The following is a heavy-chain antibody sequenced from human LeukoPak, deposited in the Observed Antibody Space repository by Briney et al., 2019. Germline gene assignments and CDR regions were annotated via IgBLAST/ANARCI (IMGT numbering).Heavy chain of an antibody. CDR1: GYTFTSYG. J-gene: IGHJ6*03. CDR2: ISAYNGNT. D-gene: IGHD1-26*01. CDR3: ARVGATHTYYYYCMDV. Sequence: ASVRVSCKASGYTFTSYGISWVRQAPGQGLEWMGWISAYNGNTNYAQKLQGRVTMTTDTSTSTAYMELRSLRSDDTAVYYCARVGATHTYYYYCMDVWGKGTTVTVSS. V-gene: IGHV1-18*01.